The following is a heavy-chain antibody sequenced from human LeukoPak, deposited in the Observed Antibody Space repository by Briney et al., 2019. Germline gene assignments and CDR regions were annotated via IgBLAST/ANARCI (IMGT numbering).Heavy chain of an antibody. Sequence: ASVKVSCKASGYTFTSYGISWVRQAPGQGLEWMGWISAYNGNTNYAQKLQGRVTMTTDTSTSTAYMELRSLRSDDTAVYYCASKGYCSGGSCYSGWFDPWGQGTLVTVPS. V-gene: IGHV1-18*01. J-gene: IGHJ5*02. CDR1: GYTFTSYG. CDR2: ISAYNGNT. D-gene: IGHD2-15*01. CDR3: ASKGYCSGGSCYSGWFDP.